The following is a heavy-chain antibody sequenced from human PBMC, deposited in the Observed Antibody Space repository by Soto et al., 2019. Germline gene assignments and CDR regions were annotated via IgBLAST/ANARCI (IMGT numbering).Heavy chain of an antibody. J-gene: IGHJ3*01. Sequence: SSTLSLTCRVTEGSISGHYWTWIRQSTGRGLEWIGNLLYRGITNYNPSLEGRVSISVDTARKELSLQLTSVTAADTAVYYCAKDWTPVPFSERPDAFDVWRQGTMVTVSS. CDR3: AKDWTPVPFSERPDAFDV. CDR1: EGSISGHY. CDR2: LLYRGIT. V-gene: IGHV4-59*11. D-gene: IGHD1-1*01.